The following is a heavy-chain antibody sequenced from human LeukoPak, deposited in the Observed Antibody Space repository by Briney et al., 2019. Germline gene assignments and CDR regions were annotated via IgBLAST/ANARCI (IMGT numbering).Heavy chain of an antibody. CDR3: AKDLAWGLDY. D-gene: IGHD7-27*01. Sequence: GGSLRLSCAASGFTFSSYAMSWVRQAPGKGLEWVSAISGNGVGTYYADSVKGRFTISRDNSKNTLYLRMNNLRAEDTAVYYCAKDLAWGLDYWGQGTPVTVSS. V-gene: IGHV3-23*01. CDR1: GFTFSSYA. J-gene: IGHJ4*02. CDR2: ISGNGVGT.